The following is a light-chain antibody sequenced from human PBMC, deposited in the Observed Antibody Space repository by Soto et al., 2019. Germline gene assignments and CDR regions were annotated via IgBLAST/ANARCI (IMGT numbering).Light chain of an antibody. CDR2: DVS. J-gene: IGLJ2*01. V-gene: IGLV2-14*01. CDR1: SSDVGGYNY. CDR3: SSYTSSSTRGAV. Sequence: QSALTQPASVSGSPGQSITISCTGTSSDVGGYNYVSWYQQHPGKAPKLMIYDVSNRPSGVSNRFSGSKSGNTASLTISGLQAEDEADYYCSSYTSSSTRGAVFGGGTKLTVL.